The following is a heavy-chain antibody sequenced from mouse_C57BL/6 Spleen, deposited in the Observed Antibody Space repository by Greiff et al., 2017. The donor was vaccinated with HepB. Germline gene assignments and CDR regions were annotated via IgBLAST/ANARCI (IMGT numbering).Heavy chain of an antibody. D-gene: IGHD2-4*01. Sequence: QVQLQQSGAELVKPGASVKMSCKASGYTFTSYWITWVKQRPGQGLEWIGDIYPGSGSTNYNEKFKSKATLTVDTSSSTAYMQLSSLTSEDSAVYYCARSGDYDRDGFAYWGQGTLVTVSA. J-gene: IGHJ3*01. CDR1: GYTFTSYW. CDR2: IYPGSGST. CDR3: ARSGDYDRDGFAY. V-gene: IGHV1-55*01.